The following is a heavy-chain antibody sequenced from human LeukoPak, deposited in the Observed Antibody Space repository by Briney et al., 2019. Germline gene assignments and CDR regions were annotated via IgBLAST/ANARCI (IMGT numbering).Heavy chain of an antibody. V-gene: IGHV3-21*01. Sequence: PGGSLRLSCAASGFTFSSYSMNWVRQAPGKGLEWVSSISSSSSYIYYADSVKGRFTISRDNAKNSLYLQMNSLRAEDTAVYYCARVPGYCSSTSCYMGAFDIWGQGTMVTVSS. CDR3: ARVPGYCSSTSCYMGAFDI. CDR2: ISSSSSYI. CDR1: GFTFSSYS. D-gene: IGHD2-2*02. J-gene: IGHJ3*02.